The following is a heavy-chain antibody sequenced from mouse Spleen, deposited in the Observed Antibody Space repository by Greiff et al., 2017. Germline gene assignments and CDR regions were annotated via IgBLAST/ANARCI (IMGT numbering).Heavy chain of an antibody. D-gene: IGHD2-4*01. Sequence: EVKLMESGPGLVKPSQSLSLTCTVTGYSITSDYAWNWIRQFPGNKLEWMGYISYSGSTSYNPSLKSRISITRDTSKNQFFLQLNSVTTEDTATYYCAMKGLRRDWYFDVWGAGTTVTVSS. CDR1: GYSITSDYA. V-gene: IGHV3-2*02. CDR2: ISYSGST. J-gene: IGHJ1*01. CDR3: AMKGLRRDWYFDV.